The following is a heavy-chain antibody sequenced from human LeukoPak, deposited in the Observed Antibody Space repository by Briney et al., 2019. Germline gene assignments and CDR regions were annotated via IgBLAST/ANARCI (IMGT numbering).Heavy chain of an antibody. J-gene: IGHJ4*02. CDR2: ISYDGSNK. CDR1: GFTFSSYA. CDR3: VRDRVVFDY. V-gene: IGHV3-30-3*01. D-gene: IGHD2-15*01. Sequence: PGGSLRLSCAASGFTFSSYAMHWVRQAPGKGLEWVAVISYDGSNKYYADSVKGRFTISRDNSKNTLYLQMNSLRAEDTAVYYCVRDRVVFDYWGQGTLVTVSS.